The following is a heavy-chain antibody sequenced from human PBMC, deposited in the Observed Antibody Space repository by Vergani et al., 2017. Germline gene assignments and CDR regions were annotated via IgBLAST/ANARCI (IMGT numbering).Heavy chain of an antibody. CDR1: GGSFSGYY. Sequence: QVQLQQWGAGLLKPSETLSLTCAVYGGSFSGYYWSWIRQPPGKGLEWIGEINHSGSTNYNPSLKSRVTISVDTSKNQFSLKLSSVTAADTAVYYCARDRRMAAPIGLFDYWGQGTLVTVSS. CDR2: INHSGST. D-gene: IGHD6-6*01. J-gene: IGHJ4*02. V-gene: IGHV4-34*01. CDR3: ARDRRMAAPIGLFDY.